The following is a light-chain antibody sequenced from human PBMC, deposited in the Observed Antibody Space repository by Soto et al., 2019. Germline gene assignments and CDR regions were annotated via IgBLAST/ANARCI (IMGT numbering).Light chain of an antibody. CDR1: QSISSN. V-gene: IGKV3-15*01. CDR2: GTS. J-gene: IGKJ2*03. CDR3: QHYNNWPPLYS. Sequence: EIVMTQSPATLSMSPGERATLSCRASQSISSNLAWYQRKPGQSPRLLIYGTSTRAAGVPARFSGSGSGTEFTLTISSLQSEDFAVYYCQHYNNWPPLYSFGQGTKVDIK.